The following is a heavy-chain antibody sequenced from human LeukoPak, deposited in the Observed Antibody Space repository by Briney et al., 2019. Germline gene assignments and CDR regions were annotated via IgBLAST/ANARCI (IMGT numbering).Heavy chain of an antibody. Sequence: AGGSLRLSCAASGFTFSDNYMSWIRQAPGKGLEWLSYISGSSTYTNYADSVKGRFTISRDNSKNSLYLQMNSLRTEDTALYYCAKEIDTLGTNAFDIWGQGTIVTVSS. CDR2: ISGSSTYT. CDR3: AKEIDTLGTNAFDI. J-gene: IGHJ3*02. V-gene: IGHV3-11*05. CDR1: GFTFSDNY. D-gene: IGHD2-15*01.